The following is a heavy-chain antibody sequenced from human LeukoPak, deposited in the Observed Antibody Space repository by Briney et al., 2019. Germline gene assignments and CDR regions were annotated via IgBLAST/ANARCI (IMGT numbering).Heavy chain of an antibody. CDR2: ISSSSSYI. V-gene: IGHV3-21*01. CDR1: GFTFSSYS. J-gene: IGHJ4*02. CDR3: ARETQLGHGNGFDY. D-gene: IGHD7-27*01. Sequence: GGSLRLSCAASGFTFSSYSMNWVRQAPGKGLEWVSSISSSSSYIYYADSVKGRFTISRDNAKNSLYLQMNSLRAEDTAVYYCARETQLGHGNGFDYWGQGTLVTVSS.